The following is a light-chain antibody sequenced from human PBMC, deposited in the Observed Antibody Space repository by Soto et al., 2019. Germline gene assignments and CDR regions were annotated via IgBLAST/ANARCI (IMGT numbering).Light chain of an antibody. CDR1: SGHSSYI. V-gene: IGLV4-60*02. Sequence: QLVLTQSSSASASLGSSVKLTCTLSSGHSSYIIAWHHQQPGKAPRYLMKLEGSGSYNKGSGVPDRFSGSSSGADRYLTISNLHFDDDANYYCATSDSNTRVFGGGTKVTVL. CDR3: ATSDSNTRV. CDR2: LEGSGSY. J-gene: IGLJ2*01.